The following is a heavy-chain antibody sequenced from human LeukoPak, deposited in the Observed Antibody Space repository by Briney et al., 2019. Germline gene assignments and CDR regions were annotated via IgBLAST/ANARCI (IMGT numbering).Heavy chain of an antibody. V-gene: IGHV4-39*01. CDR3: GRHDSGTYYRFDY. J-gene: IGHJ4*02. CDR1: GXSISSSSYY. Sequence: SETLSLTCTVSGXSISSSSYYWNWIRQPPGKGQEWIGSVNYGGPTYYNPSLKSRVTISVDTSRNQFSLKLSSVTAADTSVYYCGRHDSGTYYRFDYWGQGSLVTVSS. CDR2: VNYGGPT. D-gene: IGHD1-26*01.